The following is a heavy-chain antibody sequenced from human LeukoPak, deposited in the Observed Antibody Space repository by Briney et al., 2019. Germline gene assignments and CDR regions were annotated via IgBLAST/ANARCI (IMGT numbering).Heavy chain of an antibody. CDR3: AREVAGYSSGWEIDY. J-gene: IGHJ4*02. V-gene: IGHV4-34*01. Sequence: SETLSLTCAVYGGSFSGYYWSWIREPPGKGLEWIGEINHSGSTNYNPSLKSRVTISVDTSKNQFSLKLSSVTAADTAVYYCAREVAGYSSGWEIDYWGQGTLVTVSS. D-gene: IGHD6-19*01. CDR2: INHSGST. CDR1: GGSFSGYY.